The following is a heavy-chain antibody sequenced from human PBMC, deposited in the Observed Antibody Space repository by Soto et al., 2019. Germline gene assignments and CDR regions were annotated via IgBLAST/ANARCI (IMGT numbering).Heavy chain of an antibody. J-gene: IGHJ6*02. V-gene: IGHV5-10-1*01. CDR2: IDPSDSYT. Sequence: GESLKISCKGSGYSFTSYWISWVRQMPGKGLEWMGRIDPSDSYTNHSPSFQGHVTISADKSISTAYLQWSSPKASDTAMYYCARHPTMVRDRNGMDVWGQGTTVTVSS. CDR1: GYSFTSYW. CDR3: ARHPTMVRDRNGMDV. D-gene: IGHD3-10*01.